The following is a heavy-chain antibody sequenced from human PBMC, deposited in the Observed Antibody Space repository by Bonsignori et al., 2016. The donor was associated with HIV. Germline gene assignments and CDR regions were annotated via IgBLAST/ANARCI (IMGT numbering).Heavy chain of an antibody. CDR3: ARTPPGGSGSYYNLPFFDY. D-gene: IGHD3-10*01. CDR2: IDWDDDK. J-gene: IGHJ4*02. Sequence: WIRQPPGKALEWLARIDWDDDKYYSTSLKTRLTISKDTSKNQVVLTMTNMDPVDTATYYCARTPPGGSGSYYNLPFFDYWGQGTLVTVSS. V-gene: IGHV2-70*11.